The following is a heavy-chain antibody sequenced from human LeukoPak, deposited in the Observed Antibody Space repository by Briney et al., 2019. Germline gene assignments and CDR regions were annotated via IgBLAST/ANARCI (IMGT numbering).Heavy chain of an antibody. CDR3: ARAPGGSSKVTES. V-gene: IGHV3-23*01. CDR1: GFTFSDYG. CDR2: ISGRGIST. D-gene: IGHD1-14*01. J-gene: IGHJ5*02. Sequence: GGSLRLSCAAAGFTFSDYGMNWVRQAPGKGLEWVSAISGRGISTYYADSVKGRFTISRDNSKKTLYLQMNSLRAEATAVYYCARAPGGSSKVTESWGQRTPVTVSS.